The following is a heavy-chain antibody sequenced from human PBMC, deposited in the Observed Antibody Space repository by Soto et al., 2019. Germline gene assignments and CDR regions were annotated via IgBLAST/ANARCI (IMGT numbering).Heavy chain of an antibody. CDR2: ISGSGGST. CDR3: AKDAYNPELFLPNYYYYGMDV. V-gene: IGHV3-23*01. J-gene: IGHJ6*02. Sequence: EVQLLESGGGLVQPGGSLRLSCAASGFTFSSYAMSWVRQAPGKGLEWVSAISGSGGSTYYADSVKGRFTISRDNSKNTLYLQMSSLRAEDTAVYYGAKDAYNPELFLPNYYYYGMDVLGQGTTVTVSS. D-gene: IGHD3-10*01. CDR1: GFTFSSYA.